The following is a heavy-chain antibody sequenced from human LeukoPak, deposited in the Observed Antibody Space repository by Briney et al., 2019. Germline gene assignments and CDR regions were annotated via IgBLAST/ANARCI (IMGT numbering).Heavy chain of an antibody. J-gene: IGHJ4*02. V-gene: IGHV3-74*01. CDR2: INSDGSYT. Sequence: GGSLRLSCAASGFTFSTYWMHWVRQAPGKGLVWVSHINSDGSYTNYADSVKGRFTISRDNTKNTLYLQMDSLRAEDTAVYYCANNGHDTFDYCGQGTLVTVSS. D-gene: IGHD1-1*01. CDR3: ANNGHDTFDY. CDR1: GFTFSTYW.